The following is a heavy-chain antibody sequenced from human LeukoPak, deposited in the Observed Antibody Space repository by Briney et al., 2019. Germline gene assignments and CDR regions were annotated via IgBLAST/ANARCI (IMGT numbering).Heavy chain of an antibody. D-gene: IGHD3-22*01. CDR2: INHSGST. Sequence: SETLSLTCAVYGGSFSGYYWSWIRQPPGKGLEWIGEINHSGSTNYNPSLKSRVTISVDTSKNQFSLKLSSVTAADTAVYYCARAGYYDSRGADYWGQGTLVTVSS. CDR1: GGSFSGYY. CDR3: ARAGYYDSRGADY. J-gene: IGHJ4*02. V-gene: IGHV4-34*01.